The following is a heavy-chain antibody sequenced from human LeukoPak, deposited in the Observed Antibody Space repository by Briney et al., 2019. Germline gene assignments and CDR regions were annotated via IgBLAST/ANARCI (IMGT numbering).Heavy chain of an antibody. CDR1: GFTFSSYG. D-gene: IGHD3-10*01. V-gene: IGHV3-30*18. CDR3: AKDGPGGGYFDY. Sequence: GRSLRLSCAASGFTFSSYGMHWVRQAPGKGLEWVAVISYDGSNKYYADSVKGRFTISRDNSKNTLYLQMNSLRAEDTAVYCCAKDGPGGGYFDYWGQGTLVTVSS. CDR2: ISYDGSNK. J-gene: IGHJ4*02.